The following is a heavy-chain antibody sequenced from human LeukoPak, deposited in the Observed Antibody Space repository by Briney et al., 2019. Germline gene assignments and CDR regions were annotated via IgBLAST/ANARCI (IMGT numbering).Heavy chain of an antibody. J-gene: IGHJ4*02. CDR1: GFTFSSYA. V-gene: IGHV3-30-3*01. Sequence: GGCLRLSCAASGFTFSSYAMHWVRQAPGKGLEWVAVISYDGSNKYYADSVKGRFTISRDNAKNSLYLHMNSLRDKDTAVYYCASWNQLLETSYYFDYWGQGTLVTVSS. CDR2: ISYDGSNK. D-gene: IGHD2-2*01. CDR3: ASWNQLLETSYYFDY.